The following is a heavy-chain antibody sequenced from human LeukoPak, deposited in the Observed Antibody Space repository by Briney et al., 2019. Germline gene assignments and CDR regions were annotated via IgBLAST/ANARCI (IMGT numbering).Heavy chain of an antibody. J-gene: IGHJ5*02. Sequence: SETLSLTCTVSGGSFNSFFWSWVRQPPGKGLEWIGYIYSSGNTYYSPSLKSRVTISLDTSKNQLSLRLISVTAADTAVYYCARRGTWFDPWGQGTLVTVSS. CDR3: ARRGTWFDP. D-gene: IGHD3-10*01. V-gene: IGHV4-4*09. CDR2: IYSSGNT. CDR1: GGSFNSFF.